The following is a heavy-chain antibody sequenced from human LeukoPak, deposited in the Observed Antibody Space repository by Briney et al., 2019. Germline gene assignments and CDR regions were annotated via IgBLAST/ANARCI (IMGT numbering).Heavy chain of an antibody. J-gene: IGHJ5*01. CDR1: GFTFSSYE. D-gene: IGHD4/OR15-4a*01. Sequence: PGGSLRLSCAASGFTFSSYEMNWVRQAPGKGLEWVANIKQDGSEKYYVDSVKGRFTISRDNARNSLSLQVSRLRAEDTAVYYCVKSSTNYGGWFDSWGQGTLVTVSS. CDR2: IKQDGSEK. V-gene: IGHV3-7*01. CDR3: VKSSTNYGGWFDS.